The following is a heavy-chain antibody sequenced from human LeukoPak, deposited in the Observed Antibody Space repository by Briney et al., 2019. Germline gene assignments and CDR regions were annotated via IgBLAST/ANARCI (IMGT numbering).Heavy chain of an antibody. Sequence: FTSSGSGFTFNSSWMNWVRQAPGKGLEWVANMDPSGTQTRYVDSVKGRFTISKDDPGTSLYLEMHSLRAEDTAIYYCAIWTSGNYWGQGALVTVSS. J-gene: IGHJ4*02. CDR1: GFTFNSSW. D-gene: IGHD1-1*01. CDR3: AIWTSGNY. CDR2: MDPSGTQT. V-gene: IGHV3-7*01.